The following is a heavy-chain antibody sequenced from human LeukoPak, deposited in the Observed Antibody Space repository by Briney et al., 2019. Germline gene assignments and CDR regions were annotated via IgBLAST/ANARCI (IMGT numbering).Heavy chain of an antibody. CDR1: GGSISSSSYY. V-gene: IGHV4-39*01. Sequence: SETLSLTCTVSGGSISSSSYYWGWIRQPPGKGLEWIGSIYYSGSTYYNPSLKSRVTISVDTSKNQFSLKLSSVTPADTAVYYCASWGYSYGPDVFDIWGQGTMVTVSS. CDR3: ASWGYSYGPDVFDI. D-gene: IGHD5-18*01. J-gene: IGHJ3*02. CDR2: IYYSGST.